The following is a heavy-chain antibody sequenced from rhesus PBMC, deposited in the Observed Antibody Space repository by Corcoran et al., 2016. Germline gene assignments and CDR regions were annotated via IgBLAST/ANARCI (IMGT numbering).Heavy chain of an antibody. CDR2: ISHSGGRT. CDR1: GGSIRNNY. J-gene: IGHJ4*01. V-gene: IGHV4-173*01. CDR3: ARQRSGSYYYFDY. Sequence: QLQLQESGPGLVKPSETLSLTCAVSGGSIRNNYWNWIRQSPGKGLEWIGRISHSGGRTGYNPSLKSRFTISRDTSKNQFSLKLSSVTAADTAVYYCARQRSGSYYYFDYWGQGVLVTVSS. D-gene: IGHD3-16*01.